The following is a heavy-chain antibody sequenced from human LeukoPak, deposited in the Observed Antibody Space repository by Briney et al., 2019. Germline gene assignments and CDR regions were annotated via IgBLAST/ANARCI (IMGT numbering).Heavy chain of an antibody. D-gene: IGHD5-12*01. CDR1: GYTFTSYD. J-gene: IGHJ6*03. Sequence: GASVTVSCKASGYTFTSYDINWVRQATGQGLEWMGWMNPNSGNTGYAQKFQGRVTMTRNTSISTAYMELSSLRSEDTAVYYCARGGKWLRLRDYYYMDVWGKGTTVTVSS. CDR3: ARGGKWLRLRDYYYMDV. CDR2: MNPNSGNT. V-gene: IGHV1-8*01.